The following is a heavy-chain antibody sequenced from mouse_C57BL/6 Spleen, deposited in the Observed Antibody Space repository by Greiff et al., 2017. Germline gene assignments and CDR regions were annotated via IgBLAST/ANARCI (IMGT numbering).Heavy chain of an antibody. J-gene: IGHJ2*01. CDR2: IDPSDSYT. D-gene: IGHD1-1*01. CDR3: ARRYGSSPYYFDY. V-gene: IGHV1-59*01. CDR1: GYTFTSYW. Sequence: QVQLQQPGAELVRPGTSVKLSCKASGYTFTSYWMHWVKQRPGQGLEWIGVIDPSDSYTNYNQKFKGKATLTVDTSSSTAYMQLSSLTSGDSAVYYCARRYGSSPYYFDYWGQGTTLTVSS.